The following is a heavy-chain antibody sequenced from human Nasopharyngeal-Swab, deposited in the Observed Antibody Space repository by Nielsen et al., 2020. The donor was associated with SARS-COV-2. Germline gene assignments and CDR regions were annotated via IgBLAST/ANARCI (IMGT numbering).Heavy chain of an antibody. CDR1: GYTFTSYA. CDR2: INVGNGNT. V-gene: IGHV1-3*01. J-gene: IGHJ6*03. Sequence: ASVKVSCKASGYTFTSYAMHWVREAPGQRLEWMGWINVGNGNTKYSQKFQGRVTITRDTSASTAYMELSSLRSEDTAVYYCARDYYSYGQYYYYYMYVWSKVTTFTVSS. D-gene: IGHD5-18*01. CDR3: ARDYYSYGQYYYYYMYV.